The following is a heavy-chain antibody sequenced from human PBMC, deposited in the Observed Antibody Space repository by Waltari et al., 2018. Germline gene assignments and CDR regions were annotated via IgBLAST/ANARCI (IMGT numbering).Heavy chain of an antibody. Sequence: QLQLQESGPGLVKPSETLSLTCIVSSGSIISTTYYWGWIRQPPGKGLEWIGSSYYSGSPNYNPSLKSRVTISVDTSKDRFSLKVSSVTAADTALYYCATHSANHDYHYYAMDVWGLGTTVTVSS. J-gene: IGHJ6*02. CDR1: SGSIISTTYY. V-gene: IGHV4-39*01. CDR2: SYYSGSP. CDR3: ATHSANHDYHYYAMDV. D-gene: IGHD2-15*01.